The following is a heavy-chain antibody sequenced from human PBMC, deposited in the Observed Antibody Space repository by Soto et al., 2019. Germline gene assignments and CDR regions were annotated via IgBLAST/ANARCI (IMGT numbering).Heavy chain of an antibody. V-gene: IGHV3-23*01. CDR1: GFTFSSYA. CDR2: ISGSGGST. CDR3: AKAYRRAVIPDY. Sequence: EVQLLESGGGLVQPGGSLRLSCAASGFTFSSYAMSWVRQAPGKGLEWVSAISGSGGSTYYADSVKGRFTISRDNSKNTLYRQMNRLRAEDTAVYYCAKAYRRAVIPDYWGQGTLVTVSS. J-gene: IGHJ4*02. D-gene: IGHD3-10*01.